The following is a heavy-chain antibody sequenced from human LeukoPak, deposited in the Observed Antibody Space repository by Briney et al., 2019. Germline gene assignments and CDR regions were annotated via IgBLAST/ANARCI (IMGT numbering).Heavy chain of an antibody. CDR2: ISGDGGST. Sequence: GGSLRLSCAASGFTFDDYAMHWVRQAPGKGVEWVSVISGDGGSTDYADSVKGRFTISRDNSKNSLYLQMNSLRTEDTALYYCAKGGRSRWNQVDYWGQGTLVTVSS. J-gene: IGHJ4*02. CDR1: GFTFDDYA. CDR3: AKGGRSRWNQVDY. D-gene: IGHD5-24*01. V-gene: IGHV3-43*02.